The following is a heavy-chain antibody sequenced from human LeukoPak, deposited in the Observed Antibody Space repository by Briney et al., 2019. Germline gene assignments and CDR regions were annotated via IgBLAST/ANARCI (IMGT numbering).Heavy chain of an antibody. CDR2: IYTSVST. D-gene: IGHD6-13*01. CDR1: GASISSFY. CDR3: ARAFPRPSIAAAGTIGY. J-gene: IGHJ4*02. Sequence: IPSETLSLTCTVSGASISSFYWSWIRQPAGKGLEWIGRIYTSVSTNYNPSLKSRVTMSVDTSKNHFSLKLSSVTAADTAVYYCARAFPRPSIAAAGTIGYWGQGTLVTVSS. V-gene: IGHV4-4*07.